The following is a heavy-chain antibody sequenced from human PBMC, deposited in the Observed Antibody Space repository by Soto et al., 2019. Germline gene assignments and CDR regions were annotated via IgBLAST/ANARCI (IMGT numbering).Heavy chain of an antibody. V-gene: IGHV4-34*01. J-gene: IGHJ6*02. D-gene: IGHD2-21*02. Sequence: SETLSLTCAVYGGSFSGYYWSWIRQPPGKGLEWIGEINHSGSTNYNPSLKSRVTISVDTSKNQFSLKLSSVTAADTAVYYCARVTVTASSYYYYYYGMDVWGQGTTVTVSS. CDR3: ARVTVTASSYYYYYYGMDV. CDR1: GGSFSGYY. CDR2: INHSGST.